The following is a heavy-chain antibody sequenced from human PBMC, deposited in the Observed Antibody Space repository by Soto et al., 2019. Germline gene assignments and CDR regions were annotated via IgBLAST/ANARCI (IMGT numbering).Heavy chain of an antibody. J-gene: IGHJ5*02. V-gene: IGHV3-53*01. CDR3: ARDCGGGSCYPALGA. Sequence: VQVVESGGGLIQPGGSLRLSWAASGFVVSETYMSWVRQAPGRGLQWVSFTYSGGSTYYADSVKGRFTISRDSSRNTLYLQMNSLRVEDTAVYYCARDCGGGSCYPALGAWGQGTLVTVSS. CDR2: TYSGGST. CDR1: GFVVSETY. D-gene: IGHD2-15*01.